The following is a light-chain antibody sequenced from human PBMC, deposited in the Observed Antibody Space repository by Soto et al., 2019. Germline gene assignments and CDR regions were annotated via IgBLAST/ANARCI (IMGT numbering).Light chain of an antibody. CDR2: GAS. Sequence: EIVLTQSPGTLSLSPGERATLSCRASQSVSSNNLAWYQHKPGQAPRLPISGASSRATGIPDRFSGSGSATDFTLTISRLEPEDFALYYCQHYGRSPITFGQGTRLEIK. V-gene: IGKV3-20*01. CDR1: QSVSSNN. CDR3: QHYGRSPIT. J-gene: IGKJ5*01.